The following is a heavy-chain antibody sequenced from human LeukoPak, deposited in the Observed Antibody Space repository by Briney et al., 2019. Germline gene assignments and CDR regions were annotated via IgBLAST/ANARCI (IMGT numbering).Heavy chain of an antibody. CDR3: ARTTEGYCRGRSCYSYYYYMDV. CDR1: GGSISSYF. J-gene: IGHJ6*03. V-gene: IGHV4-59*01. CDR2: IYYSGRT. D-gene: IGHD2-15*01. Sequence: SETLSLTCTVSGGSISSYFWSWIRQPPGKGLEWIGYIYYSGRTNYNPSLESRVTISVDTSKNQFSLKLRSVTAADTAVYYCARTTEGYCRGRSCYSYYYYMDVWGKGTTVTVSS.